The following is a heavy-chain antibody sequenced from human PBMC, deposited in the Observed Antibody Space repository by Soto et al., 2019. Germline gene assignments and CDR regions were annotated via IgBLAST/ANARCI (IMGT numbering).Heavy chain of an antibody. CDR3: ANGGKGHYDYGMDV. D-gene: IGHD1-1*01. CDR1: GFTFDDYA. J-gene: IGHJ6*02. Sequence: EVQLVESGGGLVQPGRSLRLSCAASGFTFDDYAMHWVRQAPGKGLEWVAGISCNSGSIGYADSVKGRFTISRDNAKNFLYLHMNRLRAEDTALYSCANGGKGHYDYGMDVWGQGTTVTLSS. V-gene: IGHV3-9*01. CDR2: ISCNSGSI.